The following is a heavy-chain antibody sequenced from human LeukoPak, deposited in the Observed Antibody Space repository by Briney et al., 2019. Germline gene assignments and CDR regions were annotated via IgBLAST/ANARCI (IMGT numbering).Heavy chain of an antibody. V-gene: IGHV3-21*01. Sequence: PGGSLRLSCAASGFTFSSYSMNWVRQAPGKGLEWVSSISSSSSYIYYADSVKGRFTISRDNAKNSLYLQMNSLRAEDTAVYYCARDSSSWPEYYFDYWGQGTLVTVSS. CDR1: GFTFSSYS. CDR3: ARDSSSWPEYYFDY. J-gene: IGHJ4*02. CDR2: ISSSSSYI. D-gene: IGHD6-13*01.